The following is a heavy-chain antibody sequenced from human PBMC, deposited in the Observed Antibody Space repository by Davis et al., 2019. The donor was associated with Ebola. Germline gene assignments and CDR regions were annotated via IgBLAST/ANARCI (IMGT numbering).Heavy chain of an antibody. D-gene: IGHD1-14*01. J-gene: IGHJ6*02. CDR3: ARRLNQRPYYYGMDV. CDR2: ISSSSSYT. Sequence: GGSLRLSCAASGFTFDDYGMSWIRQAPGKGLEWVSKISSSSSYTNYADSVKGRFTISRDNAKNSLYLQMNSLRAEDTAVYYCARRLNQRPYYYGMDVWGQGTTVTVSS. CDR1: GFTFDDYG. V-gene: IGHV3-11*06.